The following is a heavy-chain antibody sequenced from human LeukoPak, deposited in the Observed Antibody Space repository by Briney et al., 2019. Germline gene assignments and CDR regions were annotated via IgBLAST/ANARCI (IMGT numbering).Heavy chain of an antibody. CDR2: IYDGGNT. CDR1: DYSYSMSSSFS. J-gene: IGHJ4*02. V-gene: IGHV4-38-2*02. Sequence: SETLSLTCTVSDYSYSMSSSFSWGWIRQPPGKGLEWIGSIYDGGNTYYNPSLKSRVTMSVDTSKNQFSLKLNSVTAADTAVYYCARDRDLRWFYYWGQGTLVTVPS. CDR3: ARDRDLRWFYY. D-gene: IGHD2-21*01.